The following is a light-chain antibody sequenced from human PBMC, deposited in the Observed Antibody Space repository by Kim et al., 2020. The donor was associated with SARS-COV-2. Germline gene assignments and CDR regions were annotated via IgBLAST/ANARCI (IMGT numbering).Light chain of an antibody. CDR1: QSVSSSY. V-gene: IGKV3-20*01. CDR3: QQYGSSPPTYS. J-gene: IGKJ2*03. Sequence: PGERATLSCRASQSVSSSYLAWYQQKPGQAPRLLIYGASSRATGIPDRFSGSGSGTDFTLTISRLEPEDFAVYYCQQYGSSPPTYSFGQGTKLEI. CDR2: GAS.